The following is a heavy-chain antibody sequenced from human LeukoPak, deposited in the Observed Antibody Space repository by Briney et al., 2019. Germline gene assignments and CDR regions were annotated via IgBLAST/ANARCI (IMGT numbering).Heavy chain of an antibody. D-gene: IGHD2-8*02. CDR1: GYTLTEYY. J-gene: IGHJ4*02. Sequence: EASVKVSCKASGYTLTEYYIHWVRQAPGQGLEWMGLIIPDSGGTTYQQNFQGRVTMTRDTSISTFYMELSSLRPDDTAVYYCSTEDKYCTGANCGVFWGQGTLVTVSS. CDR2: IIPDSGGT. V-gene: IGHV1-2*06. CDR3: STEDKYCTGANCGVF.